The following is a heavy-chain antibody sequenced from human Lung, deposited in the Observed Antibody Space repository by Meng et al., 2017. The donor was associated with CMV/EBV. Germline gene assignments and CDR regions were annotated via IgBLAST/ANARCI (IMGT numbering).Heavy chain of an antibody. CDR1: GFTFSSYA. J-gene: IGHJ5*02. Sequence: SCAAPGFTFSSYAMSWVRQAPGKGLEWVSAISGSGGSTYHADPVKGRFTISRDNSKNTLYLQMNSLRAEDTAVYYCAKDQSSWYGTGDDNWFDPWGQGXLVTVSS. D-gene: IGHD6-13*01. V-gene: IGHV3-23*01. CDR3: AKDQSSWYGTGDDNWFDP. CDR2: ISGSGGST.